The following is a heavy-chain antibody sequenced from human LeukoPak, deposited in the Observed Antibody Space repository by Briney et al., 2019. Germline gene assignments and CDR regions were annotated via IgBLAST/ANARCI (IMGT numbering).Heavy chain of an antibody. V-gene: IGHV4-39*07. CDR2: IYYSGST. D-gene: IGHD2-2*01. J-gene: IGHJ4*02. CDR1: GGSISSSSYY. CDR3: AREPYIGYCSSTSCYMYYFDY. Sequence: KASETLSLTCTVSGGSISSSSYYWGWIRQPPGKGLEWIGSIYYSGSTYYNPSLKSRVTVSVDTSKNQFSLKLSSVTAADTAVYYCAREPYIGYCSSTSCYMYYFDYWGQGTLVTVSS.